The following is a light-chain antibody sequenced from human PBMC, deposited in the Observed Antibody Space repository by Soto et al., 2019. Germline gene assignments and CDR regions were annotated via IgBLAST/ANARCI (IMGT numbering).Light chain of an antibody. V-gene: IGKV1-8*01. Sequence: AIRMTQSPSSISASTGDRVTITCRATQSIDTFLAWYQQKPGKAPRLLISRAFTLQSGVPSRFSGGGSGTDFTLPITSLQSEDSATYYCQQHFSYPLTFGGGTKVEI. J-gene: IGKJ4*01. CDR2: RAF. CDR1: QSIDTF. CDR3: QQHFSYPLT.